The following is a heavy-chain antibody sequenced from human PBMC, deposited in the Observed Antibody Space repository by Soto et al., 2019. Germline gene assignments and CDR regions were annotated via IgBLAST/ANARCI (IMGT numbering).Heavy chain of an antibody. V-gene: IGHV4-34*01. Sequence: PSETLSLTCAVYGGSFSGYYWSWIRQPPGKGLEWIGEINHSGSTNYNPSLKSRVTISVDTSKNQFSLKLSSVTAADTAVFYCASHSYYYESSGYYWQWGQGTMVTVS. CDR2: INHSGST. CDR3: ASHSYYYESSGYYWQ. CDR1: GGSFSGYY. J-gene: IGHJ3*01. D-gene: IGHD3-22*01.